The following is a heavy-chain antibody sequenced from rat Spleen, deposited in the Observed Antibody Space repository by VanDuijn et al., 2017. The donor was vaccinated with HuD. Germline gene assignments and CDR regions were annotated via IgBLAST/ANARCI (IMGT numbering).Heavy chain of an antibody. CDR2: VSSGGNT. Sequence: QVQLKESGPGLVQPSQTLSLTCTVSGFSLTSDGVSWVRQPQGKGLEWIAAVSSGGNTYYDSTLKSRLSLSRDTPKSQVFLEMNSLQTEDTAMYFCAKGGFDYWGQGVMVTVSS. J-gene: IGHJ2*01. CDR1: GFSLTSDG. V-gene: IGHV2S12*01. CDR3: AKGGFDY.